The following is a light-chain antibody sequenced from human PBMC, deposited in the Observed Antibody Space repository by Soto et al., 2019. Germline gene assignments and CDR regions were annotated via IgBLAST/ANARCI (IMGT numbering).Light chain of an antibody. CDR2: DAS. CDR3: HQYGSSSWT. V-gene: IGKV3-20*01. CDR1: QSVRSSY. Sequence: EIVLSQSPCTLSLSPGERATLSCRASQSVRSSYLAWYQQKPGQAPRLLIYDASSRATGIPDRFSGSGSGTDFTLTISRLEPEDFAVYYCHQYGSSSWTFGQGTKVDIK. J-gene: IGKJ1*01.